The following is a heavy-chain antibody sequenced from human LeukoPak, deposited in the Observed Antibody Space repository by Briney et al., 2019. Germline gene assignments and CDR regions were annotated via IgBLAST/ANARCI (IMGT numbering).Heavy chain of an antibody. D-gene: IGHD4-11*01. CDR1: GGSFSGYY. CDR2: INHSGST. J-gene: IGHJ4*02. Sequence: SETLSLTCAVYGGSFSGYYWSWIRQPPGKGLEWIGEINHSGSTNYNPSLKSRVTISVDTSKNQFSLKLSSVTAADTAVYYCARSVKGDYSPTLRDVIDYFDYWGQGTLVTVSS. V-gene: IGHV4-34*01. CDR3: ARSVKGDYSPTLRDVIDYFDY.